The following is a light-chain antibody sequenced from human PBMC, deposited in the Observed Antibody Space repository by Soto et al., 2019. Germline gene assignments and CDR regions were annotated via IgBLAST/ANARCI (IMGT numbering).Light chain of an antibody. V-gene: IGKV3-15*01. CDR1: QSVSSN. Sequence: EIVMTQSPATLSVSPGERATLSCRASQSVSSNLAWYQQKPGQAPRLLIYGASTRATGIPARFSGIGSGTEFTLTISRLKSEDFAVYYCQQYNNWPYTFGQGTKLEIK. J-gene: IGKJ2*01. CDR3: QQYNNWPYT. CDR2: GAS.